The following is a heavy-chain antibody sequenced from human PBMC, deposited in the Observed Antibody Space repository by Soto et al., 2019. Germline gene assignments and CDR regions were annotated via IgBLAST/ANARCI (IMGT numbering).Heavy chain of an antibody. Sequence: SETLSLTCTVSGDSLSSSRHYWGWIRQPPGKGLEWIGSIYSSGSRYYNPSLKSRVTISVDTSKNQLSLKLNSVTAADTAVYYCARPRPPYYDFWSGAFDYWGQGTLVTVSS. J-gene: IGHJ4*02. CDR1: GDSLSSSRHY. CDR3: ARPRPPYYDFWSGAFDY. V-gene: IGHV4-39*01. D-gene: IGHD3-3*01. CDR2: IYSSGSR.